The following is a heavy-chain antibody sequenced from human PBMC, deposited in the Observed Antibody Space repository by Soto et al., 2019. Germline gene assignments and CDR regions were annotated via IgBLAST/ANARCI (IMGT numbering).Heavy chain of an antibody. J-gene: IGHJ4*02. CDR2: ISYDGSNN. D-gene: IGHD4-17*01. V-gene: IGHV3-30*18. Sequence: GGSLRLFCAASGFTFSNYGMHWVRQAPGKGLEWVAVISYDGSNNYYADSVKGRFTISRDNSKNTLYLQMNSLRGEDTAVYYCAQHRGSYGDLDYWGQGTLVTVSS. CDR3: AQHRGSYGDLDY. CDR1: GFTFSNYG.